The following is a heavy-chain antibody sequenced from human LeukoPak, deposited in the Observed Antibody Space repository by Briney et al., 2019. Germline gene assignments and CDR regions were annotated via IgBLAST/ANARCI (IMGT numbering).Heavy chain of an antibody. CDR3: ARVGAGAMNY. J-gene: IGHJ4*02. D-gene: IGHD1-26*01. CDR1: GGSISSYY. CDR2: IYYSGST. Sequence: SETLSLTCTVSGGSISSYYWSWIRQPPGKGLEWIGYIYYSGSTNYNPSLKSRVTISVDTSKNQFSLRLSSVTAADTAVFYCARVGAGAMNYWGQGTLVTVSS. V-gene: IGHV4-59*12.